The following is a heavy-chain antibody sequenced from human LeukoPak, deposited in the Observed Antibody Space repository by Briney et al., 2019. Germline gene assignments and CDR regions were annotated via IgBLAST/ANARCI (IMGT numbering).Heavy chain of an antibody. Sequence: GGSLRLSRAASGFTFSDYYMSWIRQAPGKGLEWVSYISSSGSTIYYADSVKGRFTISRDNAKNSLYLQMNSLRAEDTAVYYCARDRYYDSSGYFGYWGQGTLVTVSS. J-gene: IGHJ4*02. CDR3: ARDRYYDSSGYFGY. CDR1: GFTFSDYY. V-gene: IGHV3-11*01. D-gene: IGHD3-22*01. CDR2: ISSSGSTI.